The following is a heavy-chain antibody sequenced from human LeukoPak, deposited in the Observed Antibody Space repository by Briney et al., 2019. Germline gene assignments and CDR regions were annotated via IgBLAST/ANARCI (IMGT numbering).Heavy chain of an antibody. J-gene: IGHJ5*02. V-gene: IGHV3-33*01. CDR1: GFTFSSYG. D-gene: IGHD2-21*02. CDR2: IWYDGSNK. Sequence: PGGSRRLSCAASGFTFSSYGMHWVRQAPGKGLEWVAVIWYDGSNKYYADSVKGRFTISRDNSKNTLYLQMNSLRAEDTAVYYCARDPPGTIAYCGGDCYSVWFDPWGQGTLVTVSS. CDR3: ARDPPGTIAYCGGDCYSVWFDP.